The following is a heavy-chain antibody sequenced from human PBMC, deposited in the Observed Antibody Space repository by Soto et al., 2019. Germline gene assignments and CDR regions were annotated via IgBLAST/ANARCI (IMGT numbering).Heavy chain of an antibody. Sequence: VQLEESGGGVVQPGRSLRLSCAASGFMFRLYAMHWVRQGPGKGLEWLAVIWDDGSNIYYADSVKGRFTISRDNFKNTLYLQMSSLRAEDTAVYFCARDEDTVPTADQHYYPMDVWGQGTTVTVSS. J-gene: IGHJ6*02. CDR3: ARDEDTVPTADQHYYPMDV. CDR2: IWDDGSNI. V-gene: IGHV3-33*01. D-gene: IGHD4-17*01. CDR1: GFMFRLYA.